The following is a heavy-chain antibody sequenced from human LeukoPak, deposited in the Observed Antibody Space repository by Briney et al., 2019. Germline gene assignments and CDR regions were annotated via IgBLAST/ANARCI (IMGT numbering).Heavy chain of an antibody. J-gene: IGHJ3*02. CDR3: ARGGGAFDI. CDR2: IKQDGSEK. V-gene: IGHV3-7*01. CDR1: GLIFRSYW. Sequence: GGSLRLSCEVSGLIFRSYWMSWVRQAPGKGLEWVANIKQDGSEKYYVDSVKGRFTISRDNAKNSLYLQMNSLRAEDTAVYYCARGGGAFDIWGQGTMVTVSS. D-gene: IGHD2-15*01.